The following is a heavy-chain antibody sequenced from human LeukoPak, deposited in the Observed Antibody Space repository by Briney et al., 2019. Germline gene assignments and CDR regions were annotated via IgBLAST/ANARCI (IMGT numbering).Heavy chain of an antibody. CDR1: GGSFSGYY. V-gene: IGHV4-59*01. CDR2: IYYSGST. CDR3: ARTSTVQGSD. Sequence: PSETLSLTCAVYGGSFSGYYWSWIRQPPGKGLEWIGYIYYSGSTNYNPSLRSRVTISIDTSKNQFSLKLTSVSAGDTAIYYCARTSTVQGSDWGQGTLVTVSS. J-gene: IGHJ4*02. D-gene: IGHD3-10*01.